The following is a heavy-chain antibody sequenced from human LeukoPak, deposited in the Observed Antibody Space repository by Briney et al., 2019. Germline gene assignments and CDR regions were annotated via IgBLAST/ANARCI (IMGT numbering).Heavy chain of an antibody. CDR3: ARSMSITMIVVVTYYYYMDV. CDR1: GFTFSSYS. V-gene: IGHV3-21*01. CDR2: ISSSSSYI. D-gene: IGHD3-22*01. Sequence: GGSLRLSCAASGFTFSSYSMNWVRQAPGKGLEWVSSISSSSSYIYYADSVKGRFTISRDNAKNSLYLQMNSLRAEDTAVYYCARSMSITMIVVVTYYYYMDVWGKGTTVTVSS. J-gene: IGHJ6*03.